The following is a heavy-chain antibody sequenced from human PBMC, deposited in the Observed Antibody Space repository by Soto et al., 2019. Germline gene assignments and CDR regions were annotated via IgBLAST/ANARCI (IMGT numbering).Heavy chain of an antibody. D-gene: IGHD2-21*01. Sequence: SVKVSCKASGFTFSSSAIQWVRQARGQPLEWIGWIVVGSGKTDYTHNLQARVTITRDKSTSTAYMELSGLRSEDTAVYYCAATFDSGFYDFGGHPWWGQGTLVTVSS. J-gene: IGHJ4*02. CDR2: IVVGSGKT. CDR3: AATFDSGFYDFGGHPW. CDR1: GFTFSSSA. V-gene: IGHV1-58*02.